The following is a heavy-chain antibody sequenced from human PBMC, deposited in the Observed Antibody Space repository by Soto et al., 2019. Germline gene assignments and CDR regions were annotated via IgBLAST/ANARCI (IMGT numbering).Heavy chain of an antibody. Sequence: PSETLSLTCPVSGGSISSYYWSWIRQPPGKGLELIGYIYYSGRTNYNPSLKSRVTISVDTSKNQFSLKLSSVTAADTAVYYCAGQAAAAALSDNWFDPWGQGTLVNLSS. CDR1: GGSISSYY. D-gene: IGHD6-13*01. CDR3: AGQAAAAALSDNWFDP. J-gene: IGHJ5*02. V-gene: IGHV4-59*01. CDR2: IYYSGRT.